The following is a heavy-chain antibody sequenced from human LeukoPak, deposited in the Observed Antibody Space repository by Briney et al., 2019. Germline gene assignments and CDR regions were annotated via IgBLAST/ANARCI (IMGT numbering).Heavy chain of an antibody. Sequence: SETLSLTCTVSGDSISSGDRYWSWIRQPPGKGLEWIGYIYHSGSTYYNPSLKSRVTMSVDRSKNQFSLRLSSVTAADTAVYYCARVKAYTTSPYYFDSWGQGTLVTVSS. CDR1: GDSISSGDRY. CDR2: IYHSGST. D-gene: IGHD6-6*01. J-gene: IGHJ4*02. CDR3: ARVKAYTTSPYYFDS. V-gene: IGHV4-30-2*01.